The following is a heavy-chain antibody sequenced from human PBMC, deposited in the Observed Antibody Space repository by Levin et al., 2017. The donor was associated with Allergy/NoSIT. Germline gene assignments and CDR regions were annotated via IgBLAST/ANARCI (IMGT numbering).Heavy chain of an antibody. V-gene: IGHV3-74*01. Sequence: GGSLRLSCAASGFTFSNYWMHWVRQAPGKGLVWVSHINSDGSNTNYADSVKGRFTISRDNAKNTLYLQMNSPRDEDTAVYYCARGGCSSTSCLDNWGQGTLVTVSP. CDR1: GFTFSNYW. CDR2: INSDGSNT. D-gene: IGHD2-2*01. J-gene: IGHJ4*02. CDR3: ARGGCSSTSCLDN.